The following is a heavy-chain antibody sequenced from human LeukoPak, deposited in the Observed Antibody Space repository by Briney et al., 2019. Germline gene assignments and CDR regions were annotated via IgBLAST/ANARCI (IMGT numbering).Heavy chain of an antibody. V-gene: IGHV4-39*01. J-gene: IGHJ5*02. Sequence: PSETLSLTCTVSGGSISSSSYYWGWIRQPPGKGLEWIGSIYYSGSTYYNPSLNSRVTIAVDTSKNQFSLKLSSVTAADTAVYYCARDPIRTYYYGSGSPHNWFDPWGQGTLVTVSS. D-gene: IGHD3-10*01. CDR2: IYYSGST. CDR1: GGSISSSSYY. CDR3: ARDPIRTYYYGSGSPHNWFDP.